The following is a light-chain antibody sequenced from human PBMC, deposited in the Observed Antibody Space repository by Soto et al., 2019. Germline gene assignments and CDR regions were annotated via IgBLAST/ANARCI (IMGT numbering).Light chain of an antibody. V-gene: IGKV1-9*01. CDR3: QHLDSFPLS. Sequence: DIQLTQSPSFLSASVGDRVTITCRASQSISSHVAWYRQKSGKAPMLLIYAASTLQSGVPSRFSGSGSGTESTLTLSSMHPEDFATSYCQHLDSFPLSFGGGTTVEI. J-gene: IGKJ4*01. CDR1: QSISSH. CDR2: AAS.